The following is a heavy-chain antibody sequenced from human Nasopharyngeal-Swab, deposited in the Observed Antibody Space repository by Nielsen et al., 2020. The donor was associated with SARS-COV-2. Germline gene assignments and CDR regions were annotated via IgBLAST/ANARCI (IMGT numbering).Heavy chain of an antibody. CDR2: ISGSGGST. J-gene: IGHJ4*02. D-gene: IGHD5-18*01. Sequence: WIRQPPGKGLEWGSAISGSGGSTYYADSVKGRFTISRDNSKNTLYLQMNSLRAEDTAVYYCAKMAGRGYSYGDFEGYFDYWGQGTLVTVSS. CDR3: AKMAGRGYSYGDFEGYFDY. V-gene: IGHV3-23*01.